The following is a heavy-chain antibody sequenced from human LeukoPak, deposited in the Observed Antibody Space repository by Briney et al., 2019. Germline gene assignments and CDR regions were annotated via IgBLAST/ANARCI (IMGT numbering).Heavy chain of an antibody. CDR2: VSGADGTT. J-gene: IGHJ6*03. Sequence: PGGSLRLSCAASGFTFSAYGMSWVRQSPRKGLEWVSGVSGADGTTYYADSVKGRFTISRDNSKSTLYLQMNNLRAEDTAVYYCAKEGSLDGSWFYYYYYMDVWGKGTTVTVSS. V-gene: IGHV3-23*01. D-gene: IGHD1-26*01. CDR1: GFTFSAYG. CDR3: AKEGSLDGSWFYYYYYMDV.